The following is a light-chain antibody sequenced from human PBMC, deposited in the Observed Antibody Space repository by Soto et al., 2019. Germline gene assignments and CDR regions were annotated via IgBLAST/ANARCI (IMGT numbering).Light chain of an antibody. Sequence: DIQMTQSPSSLSSSVGDRVTITCRASQSISTYVNWYQQKPGKAPKVLIYDGSSLPSGVPTRFSGSGSGTDFTLTISSLQPEYLASYYCQQNYITPWTFGQGTKVQIK. CDR3: QQNYITPWT. J-gene: IGKJ1*01. CDR1: QSISTY. CDR2: DGS. V-gene: IGKV1-39*01.